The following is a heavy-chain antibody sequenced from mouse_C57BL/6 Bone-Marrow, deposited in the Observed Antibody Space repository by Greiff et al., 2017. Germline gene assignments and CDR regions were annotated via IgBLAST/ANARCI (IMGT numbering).Heavy chain of an antibody. Sequence: QVQLQQPGTELVKPGASVKLSCKASGYTFTSYWMHWVKQRPGQGLEWIGNINPSNGGTNYNEKFKSKAPLTVDKSSSTAYMQLSSLTAEDAAVYYCARGECDGSRAWFAYWGQGTLVTVSA. CDR1: GYTFTSYW. CDR3: ARGECDGSRAWFAY. CDR2: INPSNGGT. J-gene: IGHJ3*01. D-gene: IGHD1-1*01. V-gene: IGHV1-53*01.